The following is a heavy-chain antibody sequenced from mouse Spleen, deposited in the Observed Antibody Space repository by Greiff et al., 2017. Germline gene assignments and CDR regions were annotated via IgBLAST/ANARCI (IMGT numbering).Heavy chain of an antibody. J-gene: IGHJ3*01. CDR2: IDPENGDT. D-gene: IGHD1-1*01. CDR3: TTGGSRFPWFAY. V-gene: IGHV14-4*01. Sequence: VHVKQSGAELVRPGASVKLSCTASGFNIKDDYMHWVKQRPEQGLEWIGWIDPENGDTEYASKFQGKATITADTSSNTAYLQLSSLTSEDTAVYYCTTGGSRFPWFAYWGQGTLVTVSA. CDR1: GFNIKDDY.